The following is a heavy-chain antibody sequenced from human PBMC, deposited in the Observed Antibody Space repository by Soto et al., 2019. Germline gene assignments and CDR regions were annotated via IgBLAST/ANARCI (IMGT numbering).Heavy chain of an antibody. D-gene: IGHD3-22*01. CDR1: GFSLSTSGVG. CDR3: AHSCYYYDSSGSGPLDP. CDR2: IYWDDDK. V-gene: IGHV2-5*02. J-gene: IGHJ5*02. Sequence: SGPTLVNPTQTLTLTCTFSGFSLSTSGVGVGWIRQPPGKALEWLALIYWDDDKRYSPSLKSRLTITKDTSKNQVVLTMTNMDPVDTATYYCAHSCYYYDSSGSGPLDPWGQGTLVTVSS.